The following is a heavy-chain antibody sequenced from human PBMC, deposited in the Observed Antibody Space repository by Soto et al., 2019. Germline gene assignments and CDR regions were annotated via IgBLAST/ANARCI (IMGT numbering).Heavy chain of an antibody. D-gene: IGHD6-19*01. CDR2: IWYDGSNK. CDR3: ARGHVIAVAIFDY. Sequence: GGSLRLSCAASGFTFSSYGMHWVRQAPGKGLEWVAVIWYDGSNKYYADSVKGRFTISRDNSKNTLYLQMNSLRAEDTAVYYCARGHVIAVAIFDYWGQGTLVTVSS. J-gene: IGHJ4*02. V-gene: IGHV3-33*01. CDR1: GFTFSSYG.